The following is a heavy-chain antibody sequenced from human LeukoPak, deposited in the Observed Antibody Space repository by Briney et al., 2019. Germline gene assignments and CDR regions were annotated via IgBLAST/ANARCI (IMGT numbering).Heavy chain of an antibody. D-gene: IGHD3-10*01. J-gene: IGHJ4*02. V-gene: IGHV3-48*02. Sequence: GGSLRLSCAASGFTFSACSMNWVRQAPGKGLEWVSYISSSGSSTYYADSVQGRFTISRDNAKDSLYLQMNSLRDEDTAVYYCARGASIVRGDVIIVDYWGQGTLVTVSS. CDR2: ISSSGSST. CDR1: GFTFSACS. CDR3: ARGASIVRGDVIIVDY.